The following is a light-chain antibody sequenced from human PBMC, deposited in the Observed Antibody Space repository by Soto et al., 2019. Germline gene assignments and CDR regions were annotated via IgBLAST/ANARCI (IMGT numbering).Light chain of an antibody. CDR3: QQYYSTPWT. J-gene: IGKJ1*01. CDR2: WAS. Sequence: DIVMTQSPDSLAVSLGERATINCKSSQSVLYNSNNKNYLAWYQQKPGQPPKLLIYWASTRESGVPDRFSGSGSGTDFTLTISSLXAEDVAVYYCQQYYSTPWTFGXGTKV. CDR1: QSVLYNSNNKNY. V-gene: IGKV4-1*01.